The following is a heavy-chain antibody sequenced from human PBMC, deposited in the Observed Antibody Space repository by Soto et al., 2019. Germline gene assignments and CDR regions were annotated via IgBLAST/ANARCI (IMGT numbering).Heavy chain of an antibody. CDR2: IIPIFGTA. J-gene: IGHJ6*02. CDR3: ARDGGYWTNGVCLSYYYYGMDV. CDR1: GGTFSSYA. D-gene: IGHD2-8*01. V-gene: IGHV1-69*01. Sequence: QVQLVQSGAEVKKPGSSVKVSCKASGGTFSSYAISWVRQAPGQGLEWMGGIIPIFGTANYAQKFQGRVTITADESKSTAYMELSSLRSEDTAVYYCARDGGYWTNGVCLSYYYYGMDVWGQGTTVTVSS.